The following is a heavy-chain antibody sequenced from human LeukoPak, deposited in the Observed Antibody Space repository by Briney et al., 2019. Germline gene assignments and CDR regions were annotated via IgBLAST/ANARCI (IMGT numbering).Heavy chain of an antibody. Sequence: AETLSLTCTVSGGSISSYYWSWIRQLPGKGLEWIGYIYYSGSTNYNPSLKSRVTISVDTSKNHFSLKLTSVTAADTAVYYCARGGNSGYDVGTFDHWGQGTLVTVSS. D-gene: IGHD5-12*01. CDR3: ARGGNSGYDVGTFDH. CDR1: GGSISSYY. J-gene: IGHJ4*02. CDR2: IYYSGST. V-gene: IGHV4-59*01.